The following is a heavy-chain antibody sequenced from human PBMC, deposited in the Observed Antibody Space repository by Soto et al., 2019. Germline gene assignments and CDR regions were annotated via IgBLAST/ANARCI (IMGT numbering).Heavy chain of an antibody. J-gene: IGHJ4*02. Sequence: QVQLQQWGAGLLKPSETLSLTCGVYGGSFSGYYWSWIRQPPGKGLEWIGEINHSGSTNYNNPSLKSRVTISGDTYKNQFSLKLSSVPAADTAVYYCARQFKGIAMRDYWGQGTLVTVSS. V-gene: IGHV4-34*01. CDR1: GGSFSGYY. CDR2: INHSGST. CDR3: ARQFKGIAMRDY. D-gene: IGHD6-13*01.